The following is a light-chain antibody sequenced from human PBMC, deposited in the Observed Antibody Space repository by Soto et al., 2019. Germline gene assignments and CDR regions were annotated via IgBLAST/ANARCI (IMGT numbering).Light chain of an antibody. CDR1: SSDVGSYNF. CDR2: DVS. J-gene: IGLJ2*01. CDR3: CSYASSDTLI. V-gene: IGLV2-23*02. Sequence: QSALTQPASVSGSPGQSITISCTGTSSDVGSYNFVSWYQQYPGKVPKLMIYDVSERPSGVSNRFSGSKSGNTASLTISGLQAVDEADYYCCSYASSDTLIFGGGTKLTVL.